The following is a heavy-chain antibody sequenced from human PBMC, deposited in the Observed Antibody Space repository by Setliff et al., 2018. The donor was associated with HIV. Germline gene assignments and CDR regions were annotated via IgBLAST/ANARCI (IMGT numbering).Heavy chain of an antibody. D-gene: IGHD3-9*01. CDR1: GYIFTDYA. CDR3: TRVYVDYGIVAGSHVFDV. CDR2: INVGNGNT. Sequence: GASVKVSCKASGYIFTDYAVHWVRQAPGQSLEWMGWINVGNGNTRYSEKFQGRVTFARDTSATTAHMELSSLRSEDTAVYYCTRVYVDYGIVAGSHVFDVWGQGTMVTVSS. J-gene: IGHJ3*01. V-gene: IGHV1-3*01.